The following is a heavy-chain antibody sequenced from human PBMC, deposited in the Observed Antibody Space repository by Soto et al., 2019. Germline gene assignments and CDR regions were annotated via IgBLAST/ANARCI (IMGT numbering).Heavy chain of an antibody. V-gene: IGHV1-2*04. CDR2: INPNSGGT. Sequence: ASVKVSCKASGYTFTGYYMHWVRQAPGQGLEWMGWINPNSGGTNYAQKFQGWVTMTRDTSISTAYMELSRLRSDDTAVYYCARDPAGSGSYYSGPSKYNWFDPWGQGTLVTVSS. CDR1: GYTFTGYY. CDR3: ARDPAGSGSYYSGPSKYNWFDP. D-gene: IGHD1-26*01. J-gene: IGHJ5*02.